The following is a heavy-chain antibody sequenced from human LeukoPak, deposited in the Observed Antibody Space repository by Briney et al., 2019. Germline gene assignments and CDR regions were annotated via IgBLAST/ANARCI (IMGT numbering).Heavy chain of an antibody. J-gene: IGHJ5*02. CDR3: ARGGDSSSSPLDP. V-gene: IGHV4-31*03. CDR2: IYYSGST. Sequence: SQTLSLTCTVSGGSISSGGYYWSWIRQHPGKGLEWIGYIYYSGSTYYNPSLKSRVTISVDTSKNQYSLKLSSVTAADTAVYYCARGGDSSSSPLDPWGQGTLVTVSS. D-gene: IGHD6-6*01. CDR1: GGSISSGGYY.